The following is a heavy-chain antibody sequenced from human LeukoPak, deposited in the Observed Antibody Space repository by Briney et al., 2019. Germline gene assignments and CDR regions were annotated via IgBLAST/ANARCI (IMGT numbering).Heavy chain of an antibody. D-gene: IGHD7-27*01. Sequence: GGSLTLSCSASGFTFSSYAIHWVRQAPGKGLEYVSGISSNGGNTYNANSLKGRITISRDNSKNTVDLQMSSLRTEDTAVYFCVKRTGLYFDYWGQGTLVTVSS. CDR1: GFTFSSYA. V-gene: IGHV3-64D*09. CDR3: VKRTGLYFDY. CDR2: ISSNGGNT. J-gene: IGHJ4*02.